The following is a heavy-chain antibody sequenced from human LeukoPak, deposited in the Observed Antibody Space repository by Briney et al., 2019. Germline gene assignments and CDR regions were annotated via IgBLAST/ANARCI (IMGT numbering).Heavy chain of an antibody. CDR1: GFIFNNYV. CDR3: AKDNHKRRLDGMDV. CDR2: SGGGGGRT. J-gene: IGHJ6*02. V-gene: IGHV3-23*01. Sequence: GGSLRLSCAASGFIFNNYVMSWVRQGPGKGLEWVSASGGGGGRTYYADSVKGRFTISRDNSKNTLYLQMNSLRAEDTAVYYCAKDNHKRRLDGMDVWGQGTTVTVSS. D-gene: IGHD1-14*01.